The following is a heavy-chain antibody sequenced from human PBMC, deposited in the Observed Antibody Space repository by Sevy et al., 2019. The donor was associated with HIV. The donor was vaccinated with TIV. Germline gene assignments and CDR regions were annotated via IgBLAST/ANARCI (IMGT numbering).Heavy chain of an antibody. D-gene: IGHD2-15*01. CDR2: ITHSGNA. V-gene: IGHV4-34*01. CDR3: ARGNDVFGSFDI. CDR1: GGSLSDYS. Sequence: SETLSLTCAVYGGSLSDYSWNWIRQSPERGLEWIGEITHSGNANYVSFLKSRVTISKATSKNQFSLKLNSVTAADTAVYFCARGNDVFGSFDIWGRGTGVTVSS. J-gene: IGHJ3*02.